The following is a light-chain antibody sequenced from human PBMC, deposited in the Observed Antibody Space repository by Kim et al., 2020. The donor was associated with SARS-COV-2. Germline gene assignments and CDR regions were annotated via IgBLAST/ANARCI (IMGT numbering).Light chain of an antibody. CDR1: SGDNGGYDY. CDR3: SSYAGSYNWV. Sequence: GQSGSISCTGNSGDNGGYDYVAWFQQHPGKAPKRMIYDVNTRPSGIPGRFSGSKSGHTASLTISGRQAEDEADYYCSSYAGSYNWVFGGGTKVTVL. J-gene: IGLJ3*02. CDR2: DVN. V-gene: IGLV2-11*03.